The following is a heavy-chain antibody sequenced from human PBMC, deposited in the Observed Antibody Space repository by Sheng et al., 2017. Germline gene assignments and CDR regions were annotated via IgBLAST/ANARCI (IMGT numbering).Heavy chain of an antibody. CDR2: IYYTGNT. CDR3: VSFVATAPTADH. D-gene: IGHD2-21*01. V-gene: IGHV4-39*07. CDR1: GASISSSNYY. Sequence: QLQLQESGPGLVKPSETLSLICTVSGASISSSNYYWGWVRQPPGKGLEWIGTIYYTGNTYYNPSLKSRVIISGDTSKNQFSLKLTSMTAADTAVYYCVSFVATAPTADHWGQGTLVTVSS. J-gene: IGHJ4*02.